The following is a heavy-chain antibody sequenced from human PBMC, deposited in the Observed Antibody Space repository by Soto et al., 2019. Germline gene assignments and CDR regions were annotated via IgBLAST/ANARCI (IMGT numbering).Heavy chain of an antibody. J-gene: IGHJ3*02. CDR2: INPSGGST. V-gene: IGHV1-46*01. D-gene: IGHD2-15*01. CDR1: GYTFTSYY. CDR3: ARYCSGGSCYSPFAFDI. Sequence: ASVKVSCKASGYTFTSYYMHWVRQAPGQGLEWMGIINPSGGSTGYAQKLQGRVTMTRDTSTSTAYMELRSLRSDDTAVYYCARYCSGGSCYSPFAFDIWGQGTMVTVSS.